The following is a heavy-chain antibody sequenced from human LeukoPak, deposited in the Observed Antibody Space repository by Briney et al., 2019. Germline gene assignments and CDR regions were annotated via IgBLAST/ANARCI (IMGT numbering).Heavy chain of an antibody. CDR1: GYTFTGYY. D-gene: IGHD6-6*01. CDR3: ASLSSSSPMDFDY. CDR2: INPNSGGT. J-gene: IGHJ4*02. Sequence: GASVKVSCKASGYTFTGYYMHWVRQAPGQGLEWMGWINPNSGGTNYAQKFQGRVTMTRDTSISTAYMELSRLRSDDTAVYYCASLSSSSPMDFDYWGQGTLVTVSS. V-gene: IGHV1-2*02.